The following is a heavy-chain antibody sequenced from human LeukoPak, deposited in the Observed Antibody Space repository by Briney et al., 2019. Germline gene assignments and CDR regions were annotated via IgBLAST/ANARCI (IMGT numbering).Heavy chain of an antibody. V-gene: IGHV3-30*01. CDR3: ARGRLSYNWFDP. D-gene: IGHD3-16*02. CDR1: GFTFSSYV. J-gene: IGHJ5*02. CDR2: ISYDGSNE. Sequence: GGSLRLSCAASGFTFSSYVMHWVRQAPGKGLEWVAVISYDGSNEYYADSVKGRFTISRDNSKSTVYVQMNSLRAEDTAVYYCARGRLSYNWFDPWGQGTLVTVSS.